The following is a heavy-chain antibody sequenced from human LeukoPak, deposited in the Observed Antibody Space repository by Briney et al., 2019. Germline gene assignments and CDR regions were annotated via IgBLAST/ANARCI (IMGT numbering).Heavy chain of an antibody. CDR2: IDPGDSYT. V-gene: IGHV5-10-1*01. CDR3: ARHYSSGSDFDY. Sequence: GESLRISCKGSGYSFTRYWISWVRRMPGKGLEWMGRIDPGDSYTNYSPSFQGHVTISADKSISTAYLQWSSLKASDTAMYYCARHYSSGSDFDYWGQGTLVTVSS. D-gene: IGHD6-19*01. J-gene: IGHJ4*02. CDR1: GYSFTRYW.